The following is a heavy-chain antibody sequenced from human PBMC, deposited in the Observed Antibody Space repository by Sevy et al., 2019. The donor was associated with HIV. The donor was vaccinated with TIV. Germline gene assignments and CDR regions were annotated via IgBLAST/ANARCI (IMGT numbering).Heavy chain of an antibody. V-gene: IGHV4-34*01. CDR1: GGSFSGYY. CDR2: INHSGST. J-gene: IGHJ5*02. Sequence: SETLSLTCAVYGGSFSGYYWSWIRQPPGKGLEWIGQINHSGSTNYNPSLKSRLTISVDTSKNQFSLKLSSVTAADTAVYYCARGGGAREAQFDPWGQGTLVTVSS. D-gene: IGHD3-16*01. CDR3: ARGGGAREAQFDP.